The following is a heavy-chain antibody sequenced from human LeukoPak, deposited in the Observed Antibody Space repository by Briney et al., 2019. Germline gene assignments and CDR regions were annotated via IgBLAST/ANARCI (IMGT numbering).Heavy chain of an antibody. Sequence: PSETLSLTCTVSGGSISSYYWSWIRQPPGEGLEWIGYIYYSGSTNYNPSLKGRVTISVDKSKNQFSLKLSSVTAADTAVYYCARQSRYWAHDYWGQGTLVTVSS. CDR3: ARQSRYWAHDY. V-gene: IGHV4-59*01. D-gene: IGHD2-8*02. CDR1: GGSISSYY. J-gene: IGHJ4*02. CDR2: IYYSGST.